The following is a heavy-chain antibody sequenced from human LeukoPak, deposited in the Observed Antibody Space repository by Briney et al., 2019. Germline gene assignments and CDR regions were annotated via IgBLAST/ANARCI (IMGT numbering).Heavy chain of an antibody. V-gene: IGHV4-4*02. D-gene: IGHD3-22*01. J-gene: IGHJ6*02. CDR2: IYRSGST. CDR3: ARATYYDTSGHSRYGMDV. CDR1: GGSISSSNW. Sequence: SETLSLTCAVSGGSISSSNWWNWVRQPPGKGLEWIGEIYRSGSTNYNPSLKSRVTISLDKSKNQFSLKLSSVTAADTAVYYCARATYYDTSGHSRYGMDVWGQGTTVTVSS.